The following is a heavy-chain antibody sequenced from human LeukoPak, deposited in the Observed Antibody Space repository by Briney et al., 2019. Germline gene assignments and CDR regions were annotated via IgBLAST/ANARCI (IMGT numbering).Heavy chain of an antibody. CDR2: INPSGGST. Sequence: GASVKVSCKASGYTFTSYYMHWVRQAPGQGLEWMGIINPSGGSTSYAQKFQGRVTMTRDTSTSTVYMELSSLRSEDTAVYYCARDTYYDILTGYFSGDYWGQGTLVTVSS. J-gene: IGHJ4*02. CDR1: GYTFTSYY. D-gene: IGHD3-9*01. CDR3: ARDTYYDILTGYFSGDY. V-gene: IGHV1-46*01.